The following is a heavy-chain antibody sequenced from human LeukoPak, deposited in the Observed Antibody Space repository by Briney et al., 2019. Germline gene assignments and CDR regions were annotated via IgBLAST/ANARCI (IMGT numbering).Heavy chain of an antibody. J-gene: IGHJ4*02. CDR3: ASQTSGIAVAGNFDY. V-gene: IGHV5-51*01. CDR1: GYSFTSYW. CDR2: IYPGDSDT. D-gene: IGHD6-19*01. Sequence: GESLKISCKGSGYSFTSYWIGWVRQMPGKGLEWMGIIYPGDSDTRYSPSFQGQVTISADKSISTAYLQWSSQKASDTAMYYCASQTSGIAVAGNFDYWGQGTLVTVSS.